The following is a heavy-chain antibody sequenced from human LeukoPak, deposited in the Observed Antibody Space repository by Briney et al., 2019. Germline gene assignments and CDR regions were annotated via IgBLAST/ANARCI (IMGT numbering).Heavy chain of an antibody. CDR1: GGSISSYY. J-gene: IGHJ4*02. V-gene: IGHV4-4*07. D-gene: IGHD3-22*01. CDR2: IHTSGST. CDR3: ARDRYYYDSSARYFDY. Sequence: PSETLSLTCTVSGGSISSYYWSWIRQPAGKGLEWIGRIHTSGSTNHSPSLKSRVTMSVDTSKNQFSLKLSSVTAADTAVYYCARDRYYYDSSARYFDYWGQGALVTVSS.